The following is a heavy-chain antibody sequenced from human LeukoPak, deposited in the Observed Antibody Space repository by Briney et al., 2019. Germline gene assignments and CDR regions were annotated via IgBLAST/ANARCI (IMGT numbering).Heavy chain of an antibody. CDR1: GFTFSSYS. CDR3: ARDGGYSYGYDDY. CDR2: ISSSSSYI. J-gene: IGHJ4*02. V-gene: IGHV3-21*01. D-gene: IGHD5-18*01. Sequence: GGSLRLSCAASGFTFSSYSMNWVRQAPGKGLEWVSSISSSSSYIYYADSVKGRFTISRDNAKNSLYLQMNSLRAEDTAVYYCARDGGYSYGYDDYWGQGTLVTVSS.